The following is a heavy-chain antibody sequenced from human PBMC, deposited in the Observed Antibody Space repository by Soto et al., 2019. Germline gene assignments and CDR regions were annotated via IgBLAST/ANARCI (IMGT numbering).Heavy chain of an antibody. J-gene: IGHJ4*02. CDR1: GFTFSSYA. Sequence: PGGSLRLSCAASGFTFSSYAMSWVRQAPGKGLEWVSAISGSGGSTYYADSVKGRFTISRDNSKNTLYLQMNSLRAEDTAVYYCAKLITIFGVVIGDYYFDYWGQGTLVTVSS. D-gene: IGHD3-3*01. V-gene: IGHV3-23*01. CDR2: ISGSGGST. CDR3: AKLITIFGVVIGDYYFDY.